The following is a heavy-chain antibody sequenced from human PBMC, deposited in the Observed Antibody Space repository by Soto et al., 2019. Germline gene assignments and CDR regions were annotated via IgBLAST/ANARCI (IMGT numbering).Heavy chain of an antibody. D-gene: IGHD5-12*01. V-gene: IGHV1-3*01. Sequence: ASVEVSCKASGYTFTSYAMHWVRQAPGQRLEWMGWINAGNGNTKYSQKFQGRVTITRDTSTSTVCMELSSLRSEDRAVYYCARDGRSGYSGYDPTRKLFDYWGQGTLVTVSS. CDR3: ARDGRSGYSGYDPTRKLFDY. CDR2: INAGNGNT. J-gene: IGHJ4*02. CDR1: GYTFTSYA.